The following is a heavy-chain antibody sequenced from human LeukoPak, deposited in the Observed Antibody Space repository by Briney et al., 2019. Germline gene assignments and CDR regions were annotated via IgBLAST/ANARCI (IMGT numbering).Heavy chain of an antibody. CDR2: ISSSSSYI. V-gene: IGHV3-21*04. CDR1: GFTFSSYS. J-gene: IGHJ4*02. Sequence: GGSLRLSCAASGFTFSSYSMNWVRQAPGKGLEWVSSISSSSSYIYYADSVKGRFTISRDNSENTLYLQMSGLRAEDTAVYYCAKGTRDAGYYFDSWGQGTLVTVSS. CDR3: AKGTRDAGYYFDS. D-gene: IGHD1-7*01.